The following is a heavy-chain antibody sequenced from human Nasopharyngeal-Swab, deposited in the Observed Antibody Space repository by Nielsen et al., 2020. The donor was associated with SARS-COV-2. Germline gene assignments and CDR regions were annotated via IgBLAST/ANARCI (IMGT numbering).Heavy chain of an antibody. CDR2: IYYNGIT. CDR3: ARAIKIFGAVVGSFDP. CDR1: GGSMTSNNYY. Sequence: SETLSLTCSVSGGSMTSNNYYWGWIRQPPEKGLEWIGNIYYNGITYYNPSLKSRVTISLDTPKSQFSLKLTSVTAADTAVYYCARAIKIFGAVVGSFDPWGQGTLVTVSS. D-gene: IGHD3-3*01. V-gene: IGHV4-39*07. J-gene: IGHJ5*02.